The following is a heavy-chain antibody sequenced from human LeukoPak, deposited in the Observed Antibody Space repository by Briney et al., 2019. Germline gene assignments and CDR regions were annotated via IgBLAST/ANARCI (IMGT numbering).Heavy chain of an antibody. Sequence: ASVKVSCKASGGTFSSYAISWVRQAPGQGLEWMGGIIPIFGTANYAQKFQGRVTITTDESTSTAYMELSSLRSEDTAVYYCAIPNWGSSLGYYYYYYMDVWGKGTTVTVSS. J-gene: IGHJ6*03. CDR3: AIPNWGSSLGYYYYYYMDV. CDR1: GGTFSSYA. D-gene: IGHD7-27*01. CDR2: IIPIFGTA. V-gene: IGHV1-69*05.